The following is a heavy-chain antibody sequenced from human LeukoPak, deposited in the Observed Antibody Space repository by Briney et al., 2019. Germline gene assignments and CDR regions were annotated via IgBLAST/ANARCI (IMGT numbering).Heavy chain of an antibody. CDR1: GYSISSGYY. D-gene: IGHD4-17*01. Sequence: SETLSLTCTVSGYSISSGYYWGWIRQPPGKGLEWIGSIYHSGSTYYNPSLKSRVTISVDTSKNQFSLKLSSVTAADTAVYYCARLRIRTGDDDYWGQGTLVTVSS. V-gene: IGHV4-38-2*02. J-gene: IGHJ4*02. CDR2: IYHSGST. CDR3: ARLRIRTGDDDY.